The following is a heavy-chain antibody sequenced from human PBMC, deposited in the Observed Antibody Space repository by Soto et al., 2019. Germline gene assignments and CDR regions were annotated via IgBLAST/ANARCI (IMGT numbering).Heavy chain of an antibody. D-gene: IGHD6-19*01. V-gene: IGHV3-30-3*01. CDR1: GFTFSSYA. J-gene: IGHJ6*02. Sequence: GGSLRLSCAASGFTFSSYAMHWVRQAPGKGLEWVAVISYDGSNKYYADSVKGRFTISRDNSKNTLYLQMNSLRAEDTAVYCCARIRGIAGAGYHYYYYGMDVWGQGTTVTVSS. CDR2: ISYDGSNK. CDR3: ARIRGIAGAGYHYYYYGMDV.